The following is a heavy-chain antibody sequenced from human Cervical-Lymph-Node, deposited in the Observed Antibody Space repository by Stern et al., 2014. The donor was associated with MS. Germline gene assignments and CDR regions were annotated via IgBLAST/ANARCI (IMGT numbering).Heavy chain of an antibody. J-gene: IGHJ4*02. D-gene: IGHD2-8*02. CDR3: ARGSAGAGAFFDY. V-gene: IGHV5-51*01. CDR2: IYPGDSDT. Sequence: EVQLVESGAEVKKPGESLKISCKGSGYTFSNSWIGWVRQMPGRGLEWMGIIYPGDSDTRYSPSCQGQIPISADKAISTAYLQWNSLKASDTAIFYCARGSAGAGAFFDYWGQGTLVTVSS. CDR1: GYTFSNSW.